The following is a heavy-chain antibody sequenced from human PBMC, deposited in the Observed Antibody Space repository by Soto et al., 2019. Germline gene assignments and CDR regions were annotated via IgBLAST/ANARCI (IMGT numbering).Heavy chain of an antibody. V-gene: IGHV3-23*01. J-gene: IGHJ3*02. CDR1: GFICSSYD. CDR2: ILVDGRT. D-gene: IGHD2-8*02. CDR3: AKATATGGGAFDI. Sequence: PGGSLRPSCADSGFICSSYDMSWVRLAPGKGLEWVSTILVDGRTFYVDSVKGRFTISRDSSQNTVYLQMNSLTAGDTALYYCAKATATGGGAFDICGQGTMVTVSS.